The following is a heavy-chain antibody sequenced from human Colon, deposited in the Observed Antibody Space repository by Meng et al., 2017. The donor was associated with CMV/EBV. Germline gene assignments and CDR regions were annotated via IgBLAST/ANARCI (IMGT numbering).Heavy chain of an antibody. J-gene: IGHJ4*02. CDR2: INTDGRTT. V-gene: IGHV3-74*03. CDR3: ARSLFDSNDPFDY. CDR1: GFSFKTFW. D-gene: IGHD3-22*01. Sequence: GGSLRLSCAASGFSFKTFWMHWVRQVPGKGLVWVSRINTDGRTTTYLESVRGRFTISRDNAKSTLFLQMNSLRADDTAVYYCARSLFDSNDPFDYWGQGTVVTVSS.